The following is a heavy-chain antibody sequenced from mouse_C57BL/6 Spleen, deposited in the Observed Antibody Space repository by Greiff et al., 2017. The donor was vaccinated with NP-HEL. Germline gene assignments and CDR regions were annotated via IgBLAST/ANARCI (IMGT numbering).Heavy chain of an antibody. V-gene: IGHV5-16*01. J-gene: IGHJ3*01. D-gene: IGHD2-1*01. CDR2: INYDGSST. Sequence: EVQLVESEGGLVQPGSSMKLSCTASGFTFSDYYMAWVRQVPEKGLEWVANINYDGSSTYYLDSLKSRFIISRDNAKNILYLQMSSLKSEDTATYYCAIYYGNSFAYWGQGTLVTVSA. CDR3: AIYYGNSFAY. CDR1: GFTFSDYY.